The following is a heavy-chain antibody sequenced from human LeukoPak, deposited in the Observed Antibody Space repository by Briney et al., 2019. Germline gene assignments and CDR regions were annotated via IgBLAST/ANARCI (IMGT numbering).Heavy chain of an antibody. V-gene: IGHV1-18*01. Sequence: GASVKVSCKASGYTFTSYGIGWVRQAPGQGLEWMGWISAYNGNTNYAQKLQGRVTLTTDTSTNTAYMELRSLTSDDTAVYYCARDWMSGAVPPTGLPPHFFDYWGQGALVTVSS. CDR3: ARDWMSGAVPPTGLPPHFFDY. J-gene: IGHJ4*02. CDR1: GYTFTSYG. CDR2: ISAYNGNT. D-gene: IGHD3-9*01.